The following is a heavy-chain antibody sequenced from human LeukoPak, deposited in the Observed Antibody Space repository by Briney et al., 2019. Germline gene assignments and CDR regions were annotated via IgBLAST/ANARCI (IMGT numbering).Heavy chain of an antibody. CDR3: ARGANCGDYGLDAFDV. V-gene: IGHV4-59*01. Sequence: PSETLSLTCTVSGGSMSSYYWSLIRQPPGERLEWIGYINYSGSTTYNPSLRSRVTMSIDTSKNQFSLKLTSVTAADTAVYHCARGANCGDYGLDAFDVWGQGTMVTVPS. J-gene: IGHJ3*01. D-gene: IGHD4-17*01. CDR1: GGSMSSYY. CDR2: INYSGST.